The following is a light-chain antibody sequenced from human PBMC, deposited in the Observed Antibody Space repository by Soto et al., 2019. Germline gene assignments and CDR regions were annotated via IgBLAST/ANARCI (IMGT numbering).Light chain of an antibody. CDR1: QSVSSSY. CDR2: GTS. Sequence: EIVLTQSPGTLSLSPGERATLSCRASQSVSSSYLAWYQQIPGQAPRLLIYGTSVRATGIPDRFSGSGSGTHFTLTISRLEPENFAVYFCQQYGSSPVTFGGGPKVEI. J-gene: IGKJ4*01. V-gene: IGKV3-20*01. CDR3: QQYGSSPVT.